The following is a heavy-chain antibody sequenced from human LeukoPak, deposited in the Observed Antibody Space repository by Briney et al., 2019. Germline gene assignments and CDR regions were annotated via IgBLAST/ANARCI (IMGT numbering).Heavy chain of an antibody. J-gene: IGHJ4*02. CDR3: ARDSGSGLSFDY. CDR2: ISAYNGNT. Sequence: ASVKVSCKDSGYTFTSYGFSWVRQSPGQGLEWMGWISAYNGNTMYAQKLQGRVTMTTDTSTSTAYMELRSLRSDDTAVYYCARDSGSGLSFDYWGQGTLVTVSS. V-gene: IGHV1-18*01. CDR1: GYTFTSYG. D-gene: IGHD1-26*01.